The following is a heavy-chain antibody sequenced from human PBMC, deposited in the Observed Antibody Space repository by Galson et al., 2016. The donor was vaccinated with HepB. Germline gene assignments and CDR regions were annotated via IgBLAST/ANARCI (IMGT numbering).Heavy chain of an antibody. Sequence: SLRLSCAASGFMFSGSTMHWVRQASGKGLEWVGRIRSKANSYATVYAASVKGRFTISRDDSKNKAYLQMNSLKTEDTAVYYCTSSAYSDYIYYSGMDVWGQGTTVTVSS. CDR1: GFMFSGST. CDR2: IRSKANSYAT. CDR3: TSSAYSDYIYYSGMDV. V-gene: IGHV3-73*01. D-gene: IGHD3-16*01. J-gene: IGHJ6*02.